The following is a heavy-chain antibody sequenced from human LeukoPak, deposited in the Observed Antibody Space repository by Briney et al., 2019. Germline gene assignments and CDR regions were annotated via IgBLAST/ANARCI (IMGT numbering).Heavy chain of an antibody. CDR3: ARSKADYYYYGMDV. CDR1: GGSISSYY. V-gene: IGHV4-4*07. Sequence: KSSDTLSLTCTVSGGSISSYYWSWIRQPAGKGLEWIGRIYTSGSTNYNPSLKSRVTMSVDTSKNQFSLKLSSVTAADTAVYYCARSKADYYYYGMDVWGQGTTVTVSS. D-gene: IGHD4-11*01. J-gene: IGHJ6*02. CDR2: IYTSGST.